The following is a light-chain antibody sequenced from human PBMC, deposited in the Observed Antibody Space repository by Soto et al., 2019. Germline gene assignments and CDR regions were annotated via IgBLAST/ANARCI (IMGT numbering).Light chain of an antibody. CDR1: SSNIGTKA. J-gene: IGLJ1*01. CDR3: AAWDDSLNGYV. CDR2: NNN. Sequence: VLTQPPSASGTPGQRVTISCSGGSSNIGTKAVNWYQQLPGTAPKLLIYNNNQRPSGVPDRFSGSKSGTSASLAIIGLQSEDEADYYCAAWDDSLNGYVFGTGTKVTVL. V-gene: IGLV1-44*01.